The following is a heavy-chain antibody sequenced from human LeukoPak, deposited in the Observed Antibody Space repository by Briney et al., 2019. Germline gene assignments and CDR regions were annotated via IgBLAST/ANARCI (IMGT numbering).Heavy chain of an antibody. CDR1: GFTFDDYG. CDR2: INWNGGST. V-gene: IGHV3-20*04. J-gene: IGHJ3*02. CDR3: ARGHSSSWVGAFDI. Sequence: GGSLRLSCAASGFTFDDYGMSWVRQAPGKGLEWVSGINWNGGSTGYADSVKGRFTISRDNAKNSLYLQMNSLRAEDTALYYCARGHSSSWVGAFDIWGQGTMVTVSS. D-gene: IGHD6-13*01.